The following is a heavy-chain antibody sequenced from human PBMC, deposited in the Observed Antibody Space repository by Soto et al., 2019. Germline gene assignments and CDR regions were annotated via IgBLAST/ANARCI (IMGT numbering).Heavy chain of an antibody. CDR1: GFTFGSCG. V-gene: IGHV3-21*01. J-gene: IGHJ4*02. D-gene: IGHD1-1*01. Sequence: GGSLRLSCVVSGFTFGSCGMNWVRQAPGKGLEWVAGVSPHGANTYYADSVKGRFTISSDNAKNSLCLQMTSLRDEDTALYYCARDRQCTPGYAADYWGQGSLVTVSS. CDR2: VSPHGANT. CDR3: ARDRQCTPGYAADY.